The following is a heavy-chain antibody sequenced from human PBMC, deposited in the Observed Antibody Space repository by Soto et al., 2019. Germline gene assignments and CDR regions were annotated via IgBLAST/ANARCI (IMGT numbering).Heavy chain of an antibody. D-gene: IGHD2-2*01. Sequence: QVQLEQSGAEVKKSGASVKVSCKASGYTFTSYYMHWVRQAPGQGLEYMGIINPSGDITRFAQKFQGRVSLTRDTSTSTFDMELSSLRSDDTAVYYCARDRCDTTSCYECDYWGQGTLVTVSS. CDR1: GYTFTSYY. J-gene: IGHJ4*02. V-gene: IGHV1-46*01. CDR3: ARDRCDTTSCYECDY. CDR2: INPSGDIT.